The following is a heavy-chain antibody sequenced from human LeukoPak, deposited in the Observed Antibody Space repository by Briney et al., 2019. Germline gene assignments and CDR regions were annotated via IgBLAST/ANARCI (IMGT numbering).Heavy chain of an antibody. J-gene: IGHJ4*02. CDR3: AREWGGDYYDSSGYYSYFDY. CDR2: ISYDGSNK. Sequence: GGSLRLSCAASGFTFSSYAMHWVRQAPGKGLEWVAVISYDGSNKYYADSVKGRFTISRDNSKNTLYLQMNSLRAEDTAVYYCAREWGGDYYDSSGYYSYFDYWGQGTLVTVSS. D-gene: IGHD3-22*01. CDR1: GFTFSSYA. V-gene: IGHV3-30*04.